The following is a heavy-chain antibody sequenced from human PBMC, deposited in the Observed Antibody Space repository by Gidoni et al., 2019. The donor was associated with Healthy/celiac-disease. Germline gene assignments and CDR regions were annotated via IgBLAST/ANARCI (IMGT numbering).Heavy chain of an antibody. J-gene: IGHJ6*03. D-gene: IGHD2-2*01. CDR1: GCTFSDYY. CDR3: ARSGAAMGYMDV. CDR2: ISSSSSYT. V-gene: IGHV3-11*06. Sequence: QVQLVESGGGLVKPGGSLRLSGAASGCTFSDYYMSWIRQAPGKGLEWVSYISSSSSYTNYADSVKGRFTISRDNAKNSLYLQMNSLRAEDTAVYYCARSGAAMGYMDVWGKGTTVTVSS.